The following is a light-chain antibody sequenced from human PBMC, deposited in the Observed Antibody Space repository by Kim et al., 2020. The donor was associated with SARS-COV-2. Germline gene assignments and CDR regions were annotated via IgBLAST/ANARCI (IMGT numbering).Light chain of an antibody. CDR2: WAS. J-gene: IGKJ2*03. Sequence: RATLNCKSSQTVLSNSNNKNSLAWYQQKPGQAPKLLIYWASSRESGVAERFSGSGSETDFTLTISSLQAEDGAVYFWQQYDSTPPSFGQGTKLEI. CDR3: QQYDSTPPS. CDR1: QTVLSNSNNKNS. V-gene: IGKV4-1*01.